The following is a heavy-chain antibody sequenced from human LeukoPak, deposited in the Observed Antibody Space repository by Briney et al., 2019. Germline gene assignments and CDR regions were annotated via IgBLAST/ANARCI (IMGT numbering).Heavy chain of an antibody. V-gene: IGHV3-30-3*01. CDR2: ISYDGSNK. Sequence: GGSLRLSCAASGFTFSSYAMHWVRQAPGKGLEWVAVISYDGSNKYYADSVKGRFTISRDNSKNTLYLQMSSLRAEDTAVYYCAKDSEVSANPIAVAPPYFDYWGQGTLVTVSS. J-gene: IGHJ4*02. D-gene: IGHD6-19*01. CDR3: AKDSEVSANPIAVAPPYFDY. CDR1: GFTFSSYA.